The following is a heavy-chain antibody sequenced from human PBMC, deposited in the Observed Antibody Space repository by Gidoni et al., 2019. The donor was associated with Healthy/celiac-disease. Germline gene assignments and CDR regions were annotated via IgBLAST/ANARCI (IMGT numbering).Heavy chain of an antibody. D-gene: IGHD2-2*01. Sequence: EVQLLESGGGLVPPGGTLRRSCAASGITFSSYTMNCVRQSPGKVLEWVSAISGSGGSKYYAEYVKGWFTISIDNSKNTLYLQMNSLRDEYTAVYYCAKGDCSSTRCYEAAAPNYYYYGMDVWGQGTTVTVSS. J-gene: IGHJ6*02. CDR3: AKGDCSSTRCYEAAAPNYYYYGMDV. V-gene: IGHV3-23*01. CDR1: GITFSSYT. CDR2: ISGSGGSK.